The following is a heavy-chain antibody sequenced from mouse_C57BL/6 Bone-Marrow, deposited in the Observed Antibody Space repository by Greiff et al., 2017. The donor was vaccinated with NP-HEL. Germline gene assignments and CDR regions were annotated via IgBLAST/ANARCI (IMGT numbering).Heavy chain of an antibody. V-gene: IGHV5-17*01. J-gene: IGHJ4*01. CDR2: ISSGSSTI. CDR3: ARRTTVAANAMDY. D-gene: IGHD1-1*01. CDR1: GFTFSDYG. Sequence: EVQLVESGGGLVKPGGSLKLSCAASGFTFSDYGMHWVRQAPEKGLEWVAYISSGSSTIYYADTVKGRFTISRDNAKNTLFLQMTSLRSEDTAMYYCARRTTVAANAMDYWGQGTSVTVSS.